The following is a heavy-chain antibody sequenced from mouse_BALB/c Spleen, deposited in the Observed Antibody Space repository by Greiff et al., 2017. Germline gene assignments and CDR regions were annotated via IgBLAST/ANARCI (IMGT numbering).Heavy chain of an antibody. D-gene: IGHD1-1*01. Sequence: EVQVVESGGGLVKPGGSLKLSCAASGFAFSSYDMSWVRQTPEKRLEWVAYISSGGGSTYYPDTVKGRFTISRDNAKNTLYLQMSSLKSEDTAMYYCARHYCGSSYYYGMDYWGQGTSVTVSS. CDR2: ISSGGGST. J-gene: IGHJ4*01. CDR1: GFAFSSYD. V-gene: IGHV5-12-1*01. CDR3: ARHYCGSSYYYGMDY.